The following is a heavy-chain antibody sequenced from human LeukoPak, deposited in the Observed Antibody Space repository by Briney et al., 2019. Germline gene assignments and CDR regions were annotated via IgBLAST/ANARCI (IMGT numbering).Heavy chain of an antibody. V-gene: IGHV4-59*01. CDR2: IYYSGST. CDR3: ARVLDTSGYYYAFYY. D-gene: IGHD3-22*01. J-gene: IGHJ4*02. CDR1: GGSISSYY. Sequence: SETLSLTCTVSGGSISSYYWSWIRQPPGKGLEWIGYIYYSGSTNYNPSLKSRVTISVDTSKNQFSLKLSSVTAADTAVYYCARVLDTSGYYYAFYYWGQGTLVTVSS.